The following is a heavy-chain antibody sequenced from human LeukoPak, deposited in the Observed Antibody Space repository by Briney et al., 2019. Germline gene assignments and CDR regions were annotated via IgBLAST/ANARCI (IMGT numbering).Heavy chain of an antibody. Sequence: QPGGSLRLSCVASGFIFGSYSRNWVRQAPGKGLEWSSYITSDESTKYYADSVKGRFTISRDNNRNSLYLQMNSLRAEDTAMYYCARDTRQPTKYYGSGSYSFDPGGQGTLVTVSS. V-gene: IGHV3-48*01. CDR3: ARDTRQPTKYYGSGSYSFDP. D-gene: IGHD3-10*01. J-gene: IGHJ5*02. CDR2: ITSDESTK. CDR1: GFIFGSYS.